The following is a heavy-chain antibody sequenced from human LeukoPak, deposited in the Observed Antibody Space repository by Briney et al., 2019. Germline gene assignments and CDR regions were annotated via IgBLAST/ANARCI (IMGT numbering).Heavy chain of an antibody. CDR3: AGEGFDEDTAMFTGII. D-gene: IGHD5-18*01. J-gene: IGHJ3*02. CDR2: ISSSSRYI. Sequence: PGGSLRLSCTASGFTFSSFSMNWVRQAPGKGLEWVSSISSSSRYIYYADSVKGRFTISRDSAKNSLYLQMSSLRGEDTAVYYCAGEGFDEDTAMFTGIIWGHGTMVTVSS. CDR1: GFTFSSFS. V-gene: IGHV3-21*01.